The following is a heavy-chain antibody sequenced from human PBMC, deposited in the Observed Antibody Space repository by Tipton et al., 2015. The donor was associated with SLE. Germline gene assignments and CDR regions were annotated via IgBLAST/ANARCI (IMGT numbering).Heavy chain of an antibody. CDR3: ASARFLEWLLVDY. J-gene: IGHJ4*02. CDR2: IWYDGSNK. D-gene: IGHD3-3*01. CDR1: GFTFSSYG. Sequence: SLRLSCAASGFTFSSYGMHWVRQAPGKGLEWVAVIWYDGSNKYYADSVKGRFTISRDNSKNTLYLQMNSLRAEDTAVYYCASARFLEWLLVDYWGQGTLVTVSS. V-gene: IGHV3-33*01.